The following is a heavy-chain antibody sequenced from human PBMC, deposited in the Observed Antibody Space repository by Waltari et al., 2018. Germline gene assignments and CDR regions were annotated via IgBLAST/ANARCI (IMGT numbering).Heavy chain of an antibody. Sequence: QVQLLVSGVGVVQPGTPLRLSCPVSGFPSIRPGLHWVRQAPGKGLEWVAVGWHDGSQTYYGDSVKGRFTVSRDNSKNMVYLQVDSLKVEDTAVYYCAREAISGSGEYYGMDVWGQGTTVTVS. J-gene: IGHJ6*02. CDR3: AREAISGSGEYYGMDV. D-gene: IGHD3-10*01. V-gene: IGHV3-33*01. CDR1: GFPSIRPG. CDR2: GWHDGSQT.